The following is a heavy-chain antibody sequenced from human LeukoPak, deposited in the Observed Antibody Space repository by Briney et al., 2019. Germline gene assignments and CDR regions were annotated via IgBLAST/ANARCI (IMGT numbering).Heavy chain of an antibody. CDR3: VRRDTGWNYFDY. CDR2: IYYTGKN. CDR1: GGSINSHY. D-gene: IGHD6-19*01. Sequence: SETLSLTCAVSGGSINSHYWGWIRQPPGKGLQWIGDIYYTGKNNYNPSLKSRVTISLDTSKDHLSLNLTSVLAADTAIYYCVRRDTGWNYFDYWGQGILVTVSS. J-gene: IGHJ4*02. V-gene: IGHV4-59*08.